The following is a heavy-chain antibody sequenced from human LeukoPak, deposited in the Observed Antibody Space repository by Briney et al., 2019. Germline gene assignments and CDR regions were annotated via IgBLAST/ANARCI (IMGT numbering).Heavy chain of an antibody. D-gene: IGHD5-18*01. CDR1: GFTFSNYA. CDR2: ISASGGST. V-gene: IGHV3-23*01. Sequence: GGSLRLSCAASGFTFSNYAMSWVRQAPGKGLEWVSAISASGGSTYYADSVKGRFPISRDNSKTTLYLQMNSLRAEDTAVYYCAKHRGYISDDMDVWGQGTTVTVSS. J-gene: IGHJ6*02. CDR3: AKHRGYISDDMDV.